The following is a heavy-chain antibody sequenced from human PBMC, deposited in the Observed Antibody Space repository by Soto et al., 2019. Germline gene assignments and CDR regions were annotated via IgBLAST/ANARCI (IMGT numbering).Heavy chain of an antibody. CDR3: ASNLCSGSYYNWYYCYYGMDV. D-gene: IGHD3-10*02. J-gene: IGHJ6*02. Sequence: SETLSLTCTVSGGSISGYYRSWIRQPPGKGLEWIGYIYYSGSTNYNPSLKSRVTISVDTSKNQFSLKLSSVTAADTAVYYCASNLCSGSYYNWYYCYYGMDVWGQGTTVTVSS. CDR2: IYYSGST. V-gene: IGHV4-59*01. CDR1: GGSISGYY.